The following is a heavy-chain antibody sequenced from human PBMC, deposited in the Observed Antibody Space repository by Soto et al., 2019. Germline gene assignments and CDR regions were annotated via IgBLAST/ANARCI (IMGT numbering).Heavy chain of an antibody. CDR2: INPDSSDT. CDR1: GYTFTSYP. V-gene: IGHV1-3*01. Sequence: QVQLVQSGAEVKKPGASVKVSCKASGYTFTSYPIHWVRQAPGQRPEWLGWINPDSSDTKYSQNFQGRITITSDTSASTADMELSSLRCEDTAVYYGARNEDYWGQGTLVTVSS. CDR3: ARNEDY. D-gene: IGHD1-1*01. J-gene: IGHJ4*02.